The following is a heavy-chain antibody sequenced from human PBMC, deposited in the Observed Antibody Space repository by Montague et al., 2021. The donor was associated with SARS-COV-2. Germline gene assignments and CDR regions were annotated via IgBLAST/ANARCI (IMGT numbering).Heavy chain of an antibody. CDR3: ARGRYGGNRGYYFDY. D-gene: IGHD4-23*01. Sequence: VKPTPTLTPTCTFSGVSLSTSGMCVSWIRQSPGKALEWLALIXXXYYNYYSTSLKTRLTISKDTSNNQVVLTMTNMDPVDTATYYCARGRYGGNRGYYFDYWGQGTLVTVSS. J-gene: IGHJ4*02. V-gene: IGHV2-70*01. CDR1: GVSLSTSGMC. CDR2: IXXXYYN.